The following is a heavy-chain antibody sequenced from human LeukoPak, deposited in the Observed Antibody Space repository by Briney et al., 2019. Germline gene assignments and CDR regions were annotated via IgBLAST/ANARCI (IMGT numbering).Heavy chain of an antibody. V-gene: IGHV3-30*04. J-gene: IGHJ4*02. CDR2: ISYGGSNK. CDR1: GFTFSSYA. Sequence: GGSLRLSCAASGFTFSSYAMHWVRQAPGKGLEWVAVISYGGSNKYYADSVKGRFTISRDNSKNTLYLQMNSLRAEDTAVYYCARDQVRGIDYWGQGTLVTVSS. CDR3: ARDQVRGIDY. D-gene: IGHD3-10*01.